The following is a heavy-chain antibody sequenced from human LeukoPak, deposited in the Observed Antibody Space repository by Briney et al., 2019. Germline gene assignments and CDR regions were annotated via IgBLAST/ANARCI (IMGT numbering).Heavy chain of an antibody. CDR2: VAYGGNS. V-gene: IGHV4-59*01. Sequence: SETLSLTCTVSGDSINDYYWSWLRQTPGEGREWIGFVAYGGNSNYNPSLESRVTISIDTSKNQFFLKLNSVTAADTAIYYCARVVRGAVTFNRFDPWGQGTLVTVSS. CDR1: GDSINDYY. CDR3: ARVVRGAVTFNRFDP. J-gene: IGHJ5*02. D-gene: IGHD3-10*02.